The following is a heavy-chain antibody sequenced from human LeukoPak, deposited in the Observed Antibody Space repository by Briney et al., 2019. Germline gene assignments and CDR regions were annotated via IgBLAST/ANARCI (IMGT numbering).Heavy chain of an antibody. V-gene: IGHV4-4*02. CDR2: IYHSGST. Sequence: PSGTLSLTCAVSGGSISSSKWWSWVRQPPGKGLEWIGEIYHSGSTNYNPSLKSRVTISVDKSKNQFSLKLSSVTAADTAVYYCARGGHCSGGSCYSSSYYDMDVWGQGTTVTVSS. J-gene: IGHJ6*02. CDR1: GGSISSSKW. CDR3: ARGGHCSGGSCYSSSYYDMDV. D-gene: IGHD2-15*01.